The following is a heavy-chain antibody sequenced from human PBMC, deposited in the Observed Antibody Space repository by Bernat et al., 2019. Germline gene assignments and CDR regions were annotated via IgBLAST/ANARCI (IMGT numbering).Heavy chain of an antibody. D-gene: IGHD3-22*01. Sequence: QVQLVQSGAEVKKPGSSVKVSCKASGGTFSSYTISWVRQAPGQGLEWMGRIIPILGIANYAQKFQGRVTITADKSTSTAHMELSSLRSEDTAVYYCARADPYDSSPLDYWGQGTLVTVSS. CDR1: GGTFSSYT. V-gene: IGHV1-69*02. CDR3: ARADPYDSSPLDY. J-gene: IGHJ4*02. CDR2: IIPILGIA.